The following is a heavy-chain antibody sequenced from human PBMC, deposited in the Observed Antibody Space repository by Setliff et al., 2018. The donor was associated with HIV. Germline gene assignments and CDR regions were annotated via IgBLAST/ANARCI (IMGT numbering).Heavy chain of an antibody. CDR2: IYYSGST. J-gene: IGHJ5*02. Sequence: SETLSLTCTVSGGSISSYYWSWIRQPPGKGLEWIGYIYYSGSTNYNTSLKSRVTISVDTSKNQFSLKLNSVTAADTAVYYCARSGGPTFDPWGQGTLVTXSS. CDR3: ARSGGPTFDP. D-gene: IGHD3-16*01. CDR1: GGSISSYY. V-gene: IGHV4-59*01.